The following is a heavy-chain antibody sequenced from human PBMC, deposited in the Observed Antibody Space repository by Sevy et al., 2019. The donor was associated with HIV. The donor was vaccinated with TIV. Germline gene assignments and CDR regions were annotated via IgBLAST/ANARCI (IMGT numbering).Heavy chain of an antibody. CDR2: TYYRSKWWN. J-gene: IGHJ4*02. V-gene: IGHV6-1*01. CDR3: ASDGGANLDGRPSETVFDY. Sequence: SQTLSLTCAISGDGVSSRGTVWNWISQSPSRGIEWLGRTYYRSKWWNNYALSVKSRLSINPDTSKNKVSLHLNAVTPDDTDGYYCASDGGANLDGRPSETVFDYWGQGTLVTVSS. CDR1: GDGVSSRGTV. D-gene: IGHD2-15*01.